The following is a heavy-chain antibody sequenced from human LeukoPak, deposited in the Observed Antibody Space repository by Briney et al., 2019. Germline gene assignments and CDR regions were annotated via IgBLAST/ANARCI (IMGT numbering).Heavy chain of an antibody. V-gene: IGHV3-30*04. D-gene: IGHD4-17*01. J-gene: IGHJ6*02. Sequence: PGRSLRLSCAASGFTFSSYAMHWVRQAPGKGLEWVAVISYDGSNKYYADSVKGRFTISRDNSKNTLYLQMNSLRAEDTAVYYCAKGGLSTTVTTHGMDVWGQGTTVTVSS. CDR2: ISYDGSNK. CDR1: GFTFSSYA. CDR3: AKGGLSTTVTTHGMDV.